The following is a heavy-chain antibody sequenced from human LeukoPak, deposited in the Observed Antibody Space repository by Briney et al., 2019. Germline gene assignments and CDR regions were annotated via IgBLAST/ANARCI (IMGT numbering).Heavy chain of an antibody. J-gene: IGHJ4*02. CDR3: ARGYSYALFDY. D-gene: IGHD5-18*01. CDR2: IYYSGST. Sequence: SETLSLTCTVSGGSISSSSYYWGWIRQPPGKGLEWIGSIYYSGSTYYNPSLKSRVTISVDTSKNQFSLKPSSVTAADTAVYYCARGYSYALFDYWGQGTLVTVSS. CDR1: GGSISSSSYY. V-gene: IGHV4-39*01.